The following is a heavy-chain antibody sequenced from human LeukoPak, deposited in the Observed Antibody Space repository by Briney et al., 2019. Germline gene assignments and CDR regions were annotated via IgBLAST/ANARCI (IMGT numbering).Heavy chain of an antibody. CDR1: GFTFKNYW. Sequence: GGSLRLSCVASGFTFKNYWMSWVRQAPGKGLEWVANIKQDGSERYYVGSVKGRFTISRDNAKNSLYLQMNNLSGEDTALYYCARDPTLIDCDYWGQGTLVTVSP. J-gene: IGHJ4*02. D-gene: IGHD2-21*01. CDR3: ARDPTLIDCDY. V-gene: IGHV3-7*01. CDR2: IKQDGSER.